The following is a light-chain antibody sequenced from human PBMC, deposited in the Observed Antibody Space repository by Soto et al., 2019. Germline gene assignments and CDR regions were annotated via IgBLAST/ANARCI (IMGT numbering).Light chain of an antibody. J-gene: IGLJ2*01. V-gene: IGLV2-14*03. CDR3: SSFTSSSTVV. CDR2: DVT. Sequence: QSALTQPASVSGSPGQSITISCTGTSSDIVGYNYVSWYQQHPDKAPKLMIYDVTNQPSGVSNRFSGSKSGNTASLTIYGLQTEDEADYYCSSFTSSSTVVFGGGTKLTVL. CDR1: SSDIVGYNY.